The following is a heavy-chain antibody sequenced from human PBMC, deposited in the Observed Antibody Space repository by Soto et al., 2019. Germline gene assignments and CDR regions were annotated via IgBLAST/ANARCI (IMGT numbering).Heavy chain of an antibody. D-gene: IGHD2-2*01. J-gene: IGHJ6*02. CDR2: ISYDGSNK. CDR3: ARDLLCCSTSCRLQVGGMGV. CDR1: GFTFSSYA. V-gene: IGHV3-30-3*01. Sequence: QVQLVESGGGVVQPGRSLRLSCAASGFTFSSYAMHWVRQAPGKGLEWVAVISYDGSNKYYADSVKGRFTISRDNSKNTLYRQMNSLRAEDKAVYYCARDLLCCSTSCRLQVGGMGVWGQGTTVTVAS.